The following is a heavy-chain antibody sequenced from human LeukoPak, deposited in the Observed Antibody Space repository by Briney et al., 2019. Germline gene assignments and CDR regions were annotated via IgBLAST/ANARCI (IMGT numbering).Heavy chain of an antibody. CDR2: IIPIFGTA. V-gene: IGHV1-69*13. Sequence: SVKVSCKASGYTFTSYYIHWVRQAPRQGLEWMGGIIPIFGTANYAQKFQGRVTITADESTSTAYMELSSLRSEDTAMYYCARVSGYDWESFYDYWGQGSLVTVSS. CDR1: GYTFTSYY. J-gene: IGHJ4*02. D-gene: IGHD5-12*01. CDR3: ARVSGYDWESFYDY.